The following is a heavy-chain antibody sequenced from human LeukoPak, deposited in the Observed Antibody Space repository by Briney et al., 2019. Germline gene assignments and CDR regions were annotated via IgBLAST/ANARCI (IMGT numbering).Heavy chain of an antibody. J-gene: IGHJ6*02. V-gene: IGHV1-8*01. CDR3: ARDGGYTSSWYVPGWVNNYYYGMDV. CDR1: GYTFTSYD. CDR2: MNPNSGNT. Sequence: ASVKVSCKASGYTFTSYDINWVRQATGRGLEWMGWMNPNSGNTGYAQKFQGRVTMTRNTSISTAYMELSSLRSEDTAVYYCARDGGYTSSWYVPGWVNNYYYGMDVWGQGTTVTVSS. D-gene: IGHD6-13*01.